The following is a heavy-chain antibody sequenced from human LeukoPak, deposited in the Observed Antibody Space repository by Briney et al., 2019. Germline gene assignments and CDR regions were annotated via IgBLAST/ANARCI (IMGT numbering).Heavy chain of an antibody. CDR1: GFTFSVSW. J-gene: IGHJ4*02. CDR2: IQSDGSVT. D-gene: IGHD3-10*01. CDR3: AKDYYGSLEY. Sequence: PGGSLRLSCAASGFTFSVSWMHWVRQAPGKGLVWVSVIQSDGSVTTYADSVKGRFTIPRDNAKNTVYLQMNSLRDEDTAVYYCAKDYYGSLEYWGQGTLVTVSS. V-gene: IGHV3-74*03.